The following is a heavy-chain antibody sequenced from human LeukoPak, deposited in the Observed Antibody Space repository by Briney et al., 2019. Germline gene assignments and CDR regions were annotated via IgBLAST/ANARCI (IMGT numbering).Heavy chain of an antibody. D-gene: IGHD3-16*01. CDR2: IYNDGSRT. Sequence: GGSLRLSCAASGFPFSSYWMHWVRQAPGKGLLWVSRIYNDGSRTTYADSVKGRFTISRDNSKNTLYLQMNSLRAEDTAVYYCAKDHRMHPYPERYVWGSLSGSHAFDIWGQGTMVTVSS. V-gene: IGHV3-74*01. CDR1: GFPFSSYW. J-gene: IGHJ3*02. CDR3: AKDHRMHPYPERYVWGSLSGSHAFDI.